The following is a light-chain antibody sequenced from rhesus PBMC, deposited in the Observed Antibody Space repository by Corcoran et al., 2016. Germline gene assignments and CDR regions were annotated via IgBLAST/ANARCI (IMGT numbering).Light chain of an antibody. J-gene: IGKJ4*01. CDR2: GAS. V-gene: IGKV1-18*01. CDR1: QGLSSW. Sequence: DIQMTQSPSSLSASVGDRVTITCQASQGLSSWLAWYQQKPGKAHKLLIYGASSLQSGVPSRFRGSGSGTDVTLTISSLQPEDIATYYCQQLDTSPITFGGGTKVEI. CDR3: QQLDTSPIT.